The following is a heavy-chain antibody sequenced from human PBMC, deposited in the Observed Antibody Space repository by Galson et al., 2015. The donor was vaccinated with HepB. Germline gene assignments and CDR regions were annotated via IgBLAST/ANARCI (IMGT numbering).Heavy chain of an antibody. J-gene: IGHJ4*02. CDR2: IYYSGST. D-gene: IGHD5-18*01. CDR1: GGSISSYY. Sequence: LTCTVSGGSISSYYWSWIRQPPGKGLEWIGYIYYSGSTNYNPSLKSRVTISVDTSKNQFSLKLSSVTAADTAVYYCARARGYNYGSTFDYWGQGTLVTVSS. V-gene: IGHV4-59*01. CDR3: ARARGYNYGSTFDY.